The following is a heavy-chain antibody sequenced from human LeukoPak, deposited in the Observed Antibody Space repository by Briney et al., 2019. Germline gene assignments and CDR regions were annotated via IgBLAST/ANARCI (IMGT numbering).Heavy chain of an antibody. J-gene: IGHJ1*01. D-gene: IGHD3-10*01. CDR1: GFTFSGAW. CDR3: ARVYGPGMDEYFHL. Sequence: GGSLRLSCAASGFTFSGAWMHWARQAPGKGLVWVSRINDDGTSTRYADSVKGRFTISRDNAKDTLYLQMNSLRAEDTAVYYCARVYGPGMDEYFHLWGQGTLVTVSS. CDR2: INDDGTST. V-gene: IGHV3-74*01.